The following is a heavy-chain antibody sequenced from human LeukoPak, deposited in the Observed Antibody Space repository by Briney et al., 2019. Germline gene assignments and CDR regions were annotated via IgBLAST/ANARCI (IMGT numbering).Heavy chain of an antibody. V-gene: IGHV4-4*02. J-gene: IGHJ6*02. CDR1: GGSISSSNW. CDR3: ARTSVTVSTATNYYYGMDV. Sequence: SETLSLTCAVSGGSISSSNWWSWVRQPPGKGLEWIGEIYHSGSTNYNPSLKSRVTISVDKSKNQFSLKLSSVTAADTAVYYCARTSVTVSTATNYYYGMDVWGQGTTVTVSS. D-gene: IGHD4-17*01. CDR2: IYHSGST.